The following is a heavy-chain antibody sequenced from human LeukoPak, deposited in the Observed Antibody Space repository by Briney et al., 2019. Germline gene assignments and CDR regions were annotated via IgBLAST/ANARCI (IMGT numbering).Heavy chain of an antibody. V-gene: IGHV3-23*01. CDR2: LSGSGGST. J-gene: IGHJ4*02. D-gene: IGHD2-15*01. CDR1: GFTYSSYS. CDR3: AKGRCSGGSCYGRGFDY. Sequence: GGSLRLSCAASGFTYSSYSMNWVRQAPGKGLEWVSGLSGSGGSTYYADSVKGRFTISRDNAKNTLYLQMNSLRAEDTAVYYCAKGRCSGGSCYGRGFDYWGQGTLVTVSS.